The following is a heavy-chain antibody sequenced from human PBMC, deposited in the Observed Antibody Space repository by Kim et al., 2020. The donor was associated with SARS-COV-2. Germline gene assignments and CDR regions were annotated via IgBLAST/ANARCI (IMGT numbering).Heavy chain of an antibody. CDR3: ARDGLMVRGVRYYYYGMDV. J-gene: IGHJ6*02. CDR2: ISYDGSNK. V-gene: IGHV3-30*04. CDR1: GFTFSSYA. D-gene: IGHD3-10*01. Sequence: GGSLRLSCAASGFTFSSYAMHWVHQAPGKGLEWVAVISYDGSNKYYADSVKGRFTISRDNSKNTLYLQMNSLRAEDTAVYYCARDGLMVRGVRYYYYGMDVWGQGTTVTVSS.